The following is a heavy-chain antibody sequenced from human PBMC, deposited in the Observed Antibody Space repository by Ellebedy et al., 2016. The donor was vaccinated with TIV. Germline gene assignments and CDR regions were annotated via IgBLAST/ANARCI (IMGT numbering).Heavy chain of an antibody. Sequence: GESLKISCAASGFTFDDYAMHWVRQAPGKGLEWVSLISWDGGSTYYADSVKGRFTISRDNSKNSLYLQMNSLRAEDTALYYCAKERSSGWIDAFDIWGQGTMVTVSS. CDR3: AKERSSGWIDAFDI. CDR1: GFTFDDYA. V-gene: IGHV3-43D*03. CDR2: ISWDGGST. D-gene: IGHD6-19*01. J-gene: IGHJ3*02.